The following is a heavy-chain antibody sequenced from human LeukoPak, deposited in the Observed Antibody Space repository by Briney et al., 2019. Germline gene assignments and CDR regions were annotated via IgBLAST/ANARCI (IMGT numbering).Heavy chain of an antibody. J-gene: IGHJ4*02. V-gene: IGHV3-30-3*01. D-gene: IGHD3-22*01. CDR3: AREPAYYYDSSGYPIDY. Sequence: GGSLRLSCAASGFTFSSYAMHWVRQAPGKGLGWVAVISYDGSNKYYADSVKGRFTISRDNSKNTLYLQMNSLRAEDTAVYYCAREPAYYYDSSGYPIDYWGQGTLVTVSS. CDR2: ISYDGSNK. CDR1: GFTFSSYA.